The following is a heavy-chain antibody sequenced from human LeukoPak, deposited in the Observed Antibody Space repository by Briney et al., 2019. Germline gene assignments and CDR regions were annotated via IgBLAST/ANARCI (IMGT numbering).Heavy chain of an antibody. CDR1: GATITSGSSY. V-gene: IGHV4-31*03. D-gene: IGHD1-1*01. CDR3: ARANGRPGYRWFDP. Sequence: PSETLSLTCSVSGATITSGSSYWSWIRQHPGTSLEWIGYISYSGTTYYTPSLKSRMTISIDTSENQFSLKLSSVTAADTAVYLCARANGRPGYRWFDPWGQGTLVTVSS. CDR2: ISYSGTT. J-gene: IGHJ5*02.